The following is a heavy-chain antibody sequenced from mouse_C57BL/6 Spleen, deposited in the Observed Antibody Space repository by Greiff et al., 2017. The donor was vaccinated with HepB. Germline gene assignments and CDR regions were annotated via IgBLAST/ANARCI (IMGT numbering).Heavy chain of an antibody. CDR3: ARGRRYGSSYWYFDV. Sequence: EVHLVESGGGLVKPGGSLKLSCAASGFTFSSYAMSWVRQTPEKRLEWVATISDGGSYTYYPDNVKGRFTISRDNAKNNLYLQMSHLKSEDTAMYYCARGRRYGSSYWYFDVWGTGTTVTVSS. D-gene: IGHD1-1*01. CDR1: GFTFSSYA. CDR2: ISDGGSYT. J-gene: IGHJ1*03. V-gene: IGHV5-4*01.